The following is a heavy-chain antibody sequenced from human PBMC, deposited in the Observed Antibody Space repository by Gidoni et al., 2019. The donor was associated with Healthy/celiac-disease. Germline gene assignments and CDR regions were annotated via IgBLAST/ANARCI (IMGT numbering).Heavy chain of an antibody. D-gene: IGHD5-18*01. Sequence: QVQLQESGPGLVKPSQTLSLPCPVSVGSFSSGDYYWSWIRQPPGKGLEWIGYIYYSGSTYYNPSLKSRVTISVDTSKNQFSLKLSSVTAADTAVYYCARASGGYSHIDYWGQGTLVTVSS. J-gene: IGHJ4*02. CDR2: IYYSGST. CDR3: ARASGGYSHIDY. V-gene: IGHV4-30-4*01. CDR1: VGSFSSGDYY.